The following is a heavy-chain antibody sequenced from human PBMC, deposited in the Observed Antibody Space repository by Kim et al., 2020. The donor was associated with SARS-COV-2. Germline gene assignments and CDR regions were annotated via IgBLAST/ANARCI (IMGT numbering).Heavy chain of an antibody. Sequence: GGSLRLSCAASGFTFSSHWMHWVRQAPGKGLVWVSRINSDGSSTSYADSVKGRFTISRDNAKNTLYLQMNSLRAEDTAVYYCARGSGYDDLLIGYYSVIDYWGQGTLVTVSS. V-gene: IGHV3-74*01. J-gene: IGHJ4*02. CDR3: ARGSGYDDLLIGYYSVIDY. D-gene: IGHD3-9*01. CDR2: INSDGSST. CDR1: GFTFSSHW.